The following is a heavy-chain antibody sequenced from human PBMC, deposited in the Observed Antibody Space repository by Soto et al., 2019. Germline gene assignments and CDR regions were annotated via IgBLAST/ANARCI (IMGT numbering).Heavy chain of an antibody. V-gene: IGHV4-34*01. CDR1: GGSFSGYY. D-gene: IGHD3-3*01. Sequence: SETLSLTCAVYGGSFSGYYWAWIRQPPGKGLEWIGEINHSGSTNYNPSLKRRVTISVDTTKNHFSLKLISVTAADTAVYYCGREGYAFRSGYYSSHGYFGKGPLVTVSS. J-gene: IGHJ4*02. CDR3: GREGYAFRSGYYSSHGY. CDR2: INHSGST.